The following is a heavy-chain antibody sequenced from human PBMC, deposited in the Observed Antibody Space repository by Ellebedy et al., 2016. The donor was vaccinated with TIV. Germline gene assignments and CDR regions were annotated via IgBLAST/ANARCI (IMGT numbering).Heavy chain of an antibody. D-gene: IGHD3-16*01. CDR2: ISYDGSNK. Sequence: GESLKISCAASGFTFSSYGMHWVRQAPGKGLEWVAVISYDGSNKYYAGSVKGRFTISRDNSKNTVYLQMNSLTAEDTALYYCARAPKITTNYDYWGQGTLVAVSS. J-gene: IGHJ4*02. V-gene: IGHV3-30*03. CDR3: ARAPKITTNYDY. CDR1: GFTFSSYG.